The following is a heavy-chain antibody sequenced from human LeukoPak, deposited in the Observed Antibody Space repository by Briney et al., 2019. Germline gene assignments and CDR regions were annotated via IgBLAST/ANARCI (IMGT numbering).Heavy chain of an antibody. CDR2: ISGSGFNT. Sequence: GGTLRLSCAVSGFTFNNYGMSWVRQAPGKGLEWVSAISGSGFNTYYADSVKGRFTISRDNSKNTLYLQMNSLRAEDTAVYYCARDTPYYYDSSGYSASWGQGTLVTVSS. CDR1: GFTFNNYG. J-gene: IGHJ5*02. V-gene: IGHV3-23*01. CDR3: ARDTPYYYDSSGYSAS. D-gene: IGHD3-22*01.